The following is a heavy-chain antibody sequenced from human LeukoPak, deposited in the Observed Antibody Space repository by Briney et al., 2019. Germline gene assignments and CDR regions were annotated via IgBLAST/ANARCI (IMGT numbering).Heavy chain of an antibody. CDR2: IYHSGST. Sequence: SETLSLACAVSGYSISSGYYWGWIRQPPGKGLEWIGSIYHSGSTYYNPSLKSRVTISVDTSKNQFSLKLSSVTAADTAVYYCARGVTIDYWGQGTLVTVSS. D-gene: IGHD4-23*01. V-gene: IGHV4-38-2*01. J-gene: IGHJ4*02. CDR3: ARGVTIDY. CDR1: GYSISSGYY.